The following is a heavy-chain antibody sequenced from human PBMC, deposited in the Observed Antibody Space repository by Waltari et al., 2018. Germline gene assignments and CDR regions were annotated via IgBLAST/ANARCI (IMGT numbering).Heavy chain of an antibody. J-gene: IGHJ4*02. CDR3: ATSGWYCFDY. Sequence: EVQLVESGGGLVQPGGSLRLSCAASGFTLSSVWMNWVRQTPGKGLGWVAGIKQDGSEKYYADSVKGRFTISRDNAKNSLYLQMNSLRAEDTAVYYCATSGWYCFDYWGQGTLVTVSS. CDR2: IKQDGSEK. D-gene: IGHD6-19*01. V-gene: IGHV3-7*01. CDR1: GFTLSSVW.